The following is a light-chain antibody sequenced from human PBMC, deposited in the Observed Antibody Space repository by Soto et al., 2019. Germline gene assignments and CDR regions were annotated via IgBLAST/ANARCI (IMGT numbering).Light chain of an antibody. Sequence: EIVLTQSPATLSLSPGEIATLSCRASQSVSKSLAWYQQKPGQAPRLLIYDASNRATGIPARFSGSGSGTDFSLTISSLEPEDFAVYFCQQRSNLVTFGGGTKVEI. CDR3: QQRSNLVT. CDR1: QSVSKS. V-gene: IGKV3-11*01. CDR2: DAS. J-gene: IGKJ4*01.